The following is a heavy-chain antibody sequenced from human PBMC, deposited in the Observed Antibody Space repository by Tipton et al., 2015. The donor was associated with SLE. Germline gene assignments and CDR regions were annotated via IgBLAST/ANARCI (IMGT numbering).Heavy chain of an antibody. J-gene: IGHJ6*02. Sequence: SLRLSCAASGFTFSSFTMHWVRQAPGKGLEWVALISYDGSDKFYADSVKGRFSIPRDDSKNTLYLQMNSLRAEDTAVYYCAGQLVPYYYGMDVWGQGTTVTVTS. D-gene: IGHD6-6*01. CDR1: GFTFSSFT. V-gene: IGHV3-30*04. CDR3: AGQLVPYYYGMDV. CDR2: ISYDGSDK.